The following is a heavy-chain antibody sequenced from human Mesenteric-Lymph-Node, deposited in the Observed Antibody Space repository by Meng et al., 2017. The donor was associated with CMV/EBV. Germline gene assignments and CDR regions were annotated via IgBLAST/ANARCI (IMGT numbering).Heavy chain of an antibody. J-gene: IGHJ4*02. CDR3: ARHQRWLKSEGGFNY. V-gene: IGHV4-34*01. CDR1: GVCFSGYY. D-gene: IGHD4-23*01. Sequence: LNPPGHFSLTCAVYGVCFSGYYWSWIRQPPGKGLELIGEVNHSGSTNYNQSLKSRVNISVDTSKNQFSLKLSSVTAADTAVYYCARHQRWLKSEGGFNYWGQGTLVTVSS. CDR2: VNHSGST.